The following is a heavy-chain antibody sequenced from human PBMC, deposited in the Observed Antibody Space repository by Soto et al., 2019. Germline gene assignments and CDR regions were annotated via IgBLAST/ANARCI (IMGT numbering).Heavy chain of an antibody. V-gene: IGHV4-59*01. D-gene: IGHD1-26*01. J-gene: IGHJ6*02. Sequence: SQALPVRRSGSGGTISTDCWRGLRQPPGKGLEWIGYIYYSGSTNYNPSLKSRVTISVDTSKNQFSPKLSSVTAADTAVYYCARAGGSQSNSYYGMDVWGQGATVT. CDR3: ARAGGSQSNSYYGMDV. CDR2: IYYSGST. CDR1: GGTISTDC.